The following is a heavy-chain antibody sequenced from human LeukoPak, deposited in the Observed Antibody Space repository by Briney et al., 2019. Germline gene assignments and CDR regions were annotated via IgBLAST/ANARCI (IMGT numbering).Heavy chain of an antibody. CDR1: GESLSKYY. CDR3: ASSVGSTDY. J-gene: IGHJ4*02. D-gene: IGHD1-26*01. Sequence: KSSETLSLTCAVYGESLSKYYWTWIRQSPGRGLEWIGEINHRGSTNLNPSLKSRVTLSVDTSKHQFSLKLTSVTAADAAVYYCASSVGSTDYWGQGTLVTVSS. CDR2: INHRGST. V-gene: IGHV4-34*01.